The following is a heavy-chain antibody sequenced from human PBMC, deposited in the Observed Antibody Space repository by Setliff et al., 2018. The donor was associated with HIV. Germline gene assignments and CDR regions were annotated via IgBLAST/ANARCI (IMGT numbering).Heavy chain of an antibody. Sequence: GGSLRLSCAASGFPVSNNYVSWVRQAPGKGLEWVSIMYADAKTYYADSVKGRFIISRDNSRNTLYLQMNRLRPEDTALYYCATVGFSRTYYATPYFYGLGVWGPGTTVTVSS. CDR2: MYADAKT. J-gene: IGHJ6*02. D-gene: IGHD1-26*01. CDR3: ATVGFSRTYYATPYFYGLGV. V-gene: IGHV3-66*01. CDR1: GFPVSNNY.